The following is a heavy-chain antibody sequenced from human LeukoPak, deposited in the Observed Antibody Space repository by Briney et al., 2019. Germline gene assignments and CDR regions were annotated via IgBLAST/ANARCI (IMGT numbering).Heavy chain of an antibody. CDR2: ISSSSSSR. CDR3: ARDPGQWLAVRGFDY. V-gene: IGHV3-48*02. CDR1: GFTFSNYD. Sequence: QPGGSLRLSCAASGFTFSNYDMNWVRQAPGKGLXXXXXISSSSSSRYCADSAKGRFTISRDNAKGSLCLQMNSLRDDDTGVYYCARDPGQWLAVRGFDYWGQGTLVTVSS. D-gene: IGHD6-19*01. J-gene: IGHJ4*02.